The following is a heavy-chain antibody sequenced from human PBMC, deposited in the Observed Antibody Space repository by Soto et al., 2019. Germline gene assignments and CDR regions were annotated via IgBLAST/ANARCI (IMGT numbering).Heavy chain of an antibody. CDR2: INSDGSRT. D-gene: IGHD6-13*01. J-gene: IGHJ5*02. CDR1: GLTFSSYW. V-gene: IGHV3-74*01. CDR3: ARVLTGSWNWFDP. Sequence: EVQLVESGGGLVQPGESLRLSCAASGLTFSSYWMHWVRQAPGKGLVWVSRINSDGSRTNYADSVKGRFTVSRDNAKNTQCLQMNSLRAEDTAVYYCARVLTGSWNWFDPWGQGTLVTVSS.